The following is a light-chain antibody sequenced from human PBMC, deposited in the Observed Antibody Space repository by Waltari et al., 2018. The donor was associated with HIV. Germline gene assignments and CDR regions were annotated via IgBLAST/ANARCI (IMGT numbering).Light chain of an antibody. V-gene: IGLV1-47*01. CDR3: TAWDASLSVWV. J-gene: IGLJ3*02. CDR2: RNN. Sequence: QSVLTQPPSASGTPGQRVTMSCSGSSSNIGSNYVYWYRQLPGTAPKLTIYRNNQRPSGVPDRCSGSKSGTSASLAISGLRSEDEADYYCTAWDASLSVWVFGGGTKLTVL. CDR1: SSNIGSNY.